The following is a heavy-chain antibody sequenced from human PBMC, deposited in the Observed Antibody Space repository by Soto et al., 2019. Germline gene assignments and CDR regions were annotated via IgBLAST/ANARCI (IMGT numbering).Heavy chain of an antibody. J-gene: IGHJ4*02. V-gene: IGHV4-59*01. Sequence: ETLSLTCTVSGGSISSYYWSWIRQPPGKGLEWIGYIYYSGSTNYNPSLKSRVTISVDTSKNQFSLKLSSVTAADTAVYYCARHSGDSSLDYWGQGTLVTVSS. CDR2: IYYSGST. D-gene: IGHD3-10*01. CDR3: ARHSGDSSLDY. CDR1: GGSISSYY.